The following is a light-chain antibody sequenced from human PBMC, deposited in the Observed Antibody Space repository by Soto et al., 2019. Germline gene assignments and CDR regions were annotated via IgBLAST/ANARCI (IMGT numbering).Light chain of an antibody. J-gene: IGLJ1*01. CDR3: CSYAGSTTYV. CDR2: EGS. Sequence: QSALTQPASVSGSPGQSITISCTGTSRDFGNYNLVSWYQQHPGKAPKLMIYEGSKRPSGVSNRFSGSKSVNTASLTISGLQAEDEADYYCCSYAGSTTYVFGTGTKVTVL. V-gene: IGLV2-23*01. CDR1: SRDFGNYNL.